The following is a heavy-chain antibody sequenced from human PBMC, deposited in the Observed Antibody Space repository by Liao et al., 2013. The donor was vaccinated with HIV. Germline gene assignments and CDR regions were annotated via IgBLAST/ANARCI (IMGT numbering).Heavy chain of an antibody. D-gene: IGHD4-17*01. V-gene: IGHV4-34*01. CDR3: ANSPPTED. CDR2: INHSGST. Sequence: QVQLQESGPGLVKPSETLSLTCTVSGGSISSYYWSWIRQPPGKGLEWIGEINHSGSTNYNPSLKSRVTISVDTSKNQFSLRLTSVTAADTAVYFCANSPPTEDWGQGTLVTVSS. CDR1: GGSISSYY. J-gene: IGHJ1*01.